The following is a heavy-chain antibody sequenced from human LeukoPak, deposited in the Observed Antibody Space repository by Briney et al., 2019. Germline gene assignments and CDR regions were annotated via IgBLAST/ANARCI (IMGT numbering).Heavy chain of an antibody. D-gene: IGHD3-3*01. CDR2: IYHSGAT. J-gene: IGHJ5*02. Sequence: SETLSLTCAVSGGSISSSSSICWTWVRQPPGKGLEWIGEIYHSGATNYNPSLKSRVTISVDTSKNQFSLKLSSVTAADTAVYYCARGQYDFWSGSHGFDPWGQGTLVTVSS. CDR3: ARGQYDFWSGSHGFDP. V-gene: IGHV4-4*02. CDR1: GGSISSSSSIC.